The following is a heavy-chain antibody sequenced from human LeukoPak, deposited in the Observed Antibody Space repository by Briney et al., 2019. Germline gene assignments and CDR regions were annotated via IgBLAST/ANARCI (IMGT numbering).Heavy chain of an antibody. CDR2: ISSSSSYI. Sequence: PGGSLRLSCAASGFTFSSYSMNWGRQAPGKGLEWVSSISSSSSYIYYADSVKVRFKISRDNAKNSLSLQMNSLRAEDTAVYYCARVNYYYYYMDVWGKGTTVTVSS. CDR1: GFTFSSYS. V-gene: IGHV3-21*01. J-gene: IGHJ6*03. CDR3: ARVNYYYYYMDV.